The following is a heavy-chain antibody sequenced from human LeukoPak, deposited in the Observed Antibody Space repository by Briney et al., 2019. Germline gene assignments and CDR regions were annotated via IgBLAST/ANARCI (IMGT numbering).Heavy chain of an antibody. D-gene: IGHD6-19*01. V-gene: IGHV4-59*12. Sequence: KTSETLSLTCTVSGGSISSYYWSWIRQPPGKGLEWIGYIYYSGSTNYNPSLKSRVTISVDTSKNQFSLKLSSVTAADTAVYYCARDQSGIAVAGTPVYYYYMDVWGKGTTVTISS. CDR1: GGSISSYY. CDR2: IYYSGST. CDR3: ARDQSGIAVAGTPVYYYYMDV. J-gene: IGHJ6*03.